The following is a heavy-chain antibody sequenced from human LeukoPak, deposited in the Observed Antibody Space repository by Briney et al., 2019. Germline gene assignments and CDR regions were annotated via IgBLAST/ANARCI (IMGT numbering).Heavy chain of an antibody. Sequence: PGGSLRLSCAASGFTFSSYGMHWVRQAPGKGLEWVAFIRYDGSNKYCSDSVKGRFTISRDNSKNTLYLQMNSLRDEDTAVYYCAKDIVVVPAAPGYWGQGTLVTVSS. CDR3: AKDIVVVPAAPGY. V-gene: IGHV3-30*02. D-gene: IGHD2-2*01. CDR1: GFTFSSYG. J-gene: IGHJ4*02. CDR2: IRYDGSNK.